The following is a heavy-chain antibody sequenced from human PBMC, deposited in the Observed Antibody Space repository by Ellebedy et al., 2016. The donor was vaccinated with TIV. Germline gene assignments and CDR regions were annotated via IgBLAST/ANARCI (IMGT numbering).Heavy chain of an antibody. Sequence: SETLSLTCSVSGVSMSSRDFFWGWIRQPPGKGLEWIGNMNYIGSTYYNPSLKSRVTISVDTSKNQFSLKLRSVTAADTAVYYCARNPPTYNWVDSWGQGTLVTVSS. CDR1: GVSMSSRDFF. V-gene: IGHV4-39*01. CDR3: ARNPPTYNWVDS. J-gene: IGHJ5*01. CDR2: MNYIGST.